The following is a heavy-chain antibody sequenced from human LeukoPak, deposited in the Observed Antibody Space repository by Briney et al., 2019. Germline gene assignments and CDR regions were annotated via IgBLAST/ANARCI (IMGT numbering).Heavy chain of an antibody. J-gene: IGHJ4*02. V-gene: IGHV3-53*01. CDR2: IYSAGNT. CDR1: GFTVSSNS. Sequence: GGSLRLSCTVSGFTVSSNSMIWVRQAPGKGLEWVSFIYSAGNTHYSDSVKGRFTISIDNSKNPLYLQMNSLRAEDTAVYYCARLAGAYTHPYDYWGQGTLVTVSS. D-gene: IGHD3-16*01. CDR3: ARLAGAYTHPYDY.